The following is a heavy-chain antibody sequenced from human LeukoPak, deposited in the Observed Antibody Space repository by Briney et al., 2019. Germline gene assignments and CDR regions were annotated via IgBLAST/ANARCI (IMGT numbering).Heavy chain of an antibody. CDR2: IYYSGST. V-gene: IGHV4-59*12. CDR1: GGSISSYY. D-gene: IGHD3-22*01. J-gene: IGHJ4*02. Sequence: SETLSLTCTVSGGSISSYYWSWIRQPPGKGLEWIGYIYYSGSTSYNPSLKSRVTISVDTSKKQFSLKLSSVTAADTAVYFCARSGGLWLLTYYFDYWGQGTLVTVSS. CDR3: ARSGGLWLLTYYFDY.